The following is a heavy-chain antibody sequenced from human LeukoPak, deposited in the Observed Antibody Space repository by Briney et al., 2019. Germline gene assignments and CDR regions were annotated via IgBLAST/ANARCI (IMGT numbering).Heavy chain of an antibody. V-gene: IGHV3-53*01. CDR3: ARRGSYTQHFDY. D-gene: IGHD1-26*01. CDR2: IYSGGST. J-gene: IGHJ4*02. CDR1: GFTVSSNY. Sequence: GGSLRLSCAASGFTVSSNYMSWVRQAPGKWLEWVSVIYSGGSTYYADSVKGRFTISRDNSKNTLYLQMNSLRAEDTAVYYCARRGSYTQHFDYWGQGTLVTVSS.